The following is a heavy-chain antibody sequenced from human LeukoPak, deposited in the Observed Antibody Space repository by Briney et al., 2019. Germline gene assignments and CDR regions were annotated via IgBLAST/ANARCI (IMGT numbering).Heavy chain of an antibody. CDR2: ISRIGGST. D-gene: IGHD1-1*01. J-gene: IGHJ4*02. Sequence: GGSLRLSCAASGFIFSNYALAWVRQAPGKVLEWVSGISRIGGSTHYADSVKGRLTISRDNSKNILYLQMNSLGAEDTALYYCAKDFVGTGNFRGGDYWGQGTLVTVSS. CDR1: GFIFSNYA. V-gene: IGHV3-23*01. CDR3: AKDFVGTGNFRGGDY.